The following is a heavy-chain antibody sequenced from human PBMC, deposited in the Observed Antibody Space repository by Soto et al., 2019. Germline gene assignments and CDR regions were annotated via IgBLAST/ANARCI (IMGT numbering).Heavy chain of an antibody. CDR2: ISGSGDST. CDR1: GFTFSNYA. Sequence: PGGSLRLSCAASGFTFSNYAISWLRQAPGKGLEWVSTISGSGDSTYYADSVKGRFTISRDNSKNTLYLQMNSLRAEDTAVYYCAKSSYYYGSGSSDYWGQGTLVTSPQ. J-gene: IGHJ4*02. D-gene: IGHD3-10*01. V-gene: IGHV3-23*01. CDR3: AKSSYYYGSGSSDY.